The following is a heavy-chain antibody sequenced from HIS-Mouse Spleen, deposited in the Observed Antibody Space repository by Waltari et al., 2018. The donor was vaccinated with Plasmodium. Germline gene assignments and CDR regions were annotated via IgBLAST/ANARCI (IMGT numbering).Heavy chain of an antibody. CDR1: GFTFDDYT. D-gene: IGHD4-4*01. J-gene: IGHJ6*02. V-gene: IGHV3-43*01. Sequence: LRLSCAASGFTFDDYTMHWVRQAPGKGLEWVSLISWDGGRTYNADSVKGRFTISRDNSKNSLYLQMNSLRTEDTALYYCAKGGLTTYYYYGMDVWGQGTTVTVSS. CDR3: AKGGLTTYYYYGMDV. CDR2: ISWDGGRT.